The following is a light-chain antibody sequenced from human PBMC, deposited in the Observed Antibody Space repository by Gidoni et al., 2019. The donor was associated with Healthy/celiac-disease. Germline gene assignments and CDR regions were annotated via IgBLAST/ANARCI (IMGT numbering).Light chain of an antibody. CDR2: RNN. Sequence: QSVLTPPPSASGTPGQRVTISCSGSSSNIGSNYVYWYQQLPGTAPKLLIYRNNQRPSGVPDRFSGSKSGTSASLAISGLRSEDEADYYCAAWDDSLSGPKFGGGTKLTVL. J-gene: IGLJ3*02. V-gene: IGLV1-47*01. CDR1: SSNIGSNY. CDR3: AAWDDSLSGPK.